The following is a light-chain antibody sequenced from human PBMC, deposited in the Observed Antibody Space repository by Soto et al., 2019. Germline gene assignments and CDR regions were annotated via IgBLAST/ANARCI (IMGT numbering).Light chain of an antibody. V-gene: IGKV1-9*01. J-gene: IGKJ4*01. CDR3: QQVKSYPRT. CDR1: QAITTN. Sequence: DLHLTQSPSPLSASVGVRVTITSRACQAITTNLAWYQQKPGQPPRLLIYEESTLPSGVPSRFSGRKVGTQFILTIDSLQPEDFATYYCQQVKSYPRTFGGGTKVDIK. CDR2: EES.